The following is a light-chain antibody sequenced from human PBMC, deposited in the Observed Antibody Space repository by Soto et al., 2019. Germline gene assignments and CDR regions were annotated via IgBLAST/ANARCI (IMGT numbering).Light chain of an antibody. CDR3: SSYAGSNNFGV. CDR2: EVS. J-gene: IGLJ1*01. CDR1: SGDVGGYNY. Sequence: QSALTQPPSASGSPGQSVTISCTGTSGDVGGYNYASWYQQHPGKAPKLMIYEVSKRPSGVPDRFSGSKSGNTASLTVSGLQAEDEADYYCSSYAGSNNFGVFGTGTKVTVL. V-gene: IGLV2-8*01.